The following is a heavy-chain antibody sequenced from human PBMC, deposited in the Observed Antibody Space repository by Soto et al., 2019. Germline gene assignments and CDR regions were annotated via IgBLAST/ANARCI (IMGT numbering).Heavy chain of an antibody. CDR3: TRAAWFPYLSFY. J-gene: IGHJ4*02. Sequence: XVSLRLSCAAPGFTFRRFDLHWVRQAPGKGLEWISYISSSGSTAYYASSVEGRFTISRDNANNSVYLQMDSLRAEDTALYYCTRAAWFPYLSFYWGQGALVTVS. CDR2: ISSSGSTA. D-gene: IGHD3-10*01. CDR1: GFTFRRFD. V-gene: IGHV3-48*03.